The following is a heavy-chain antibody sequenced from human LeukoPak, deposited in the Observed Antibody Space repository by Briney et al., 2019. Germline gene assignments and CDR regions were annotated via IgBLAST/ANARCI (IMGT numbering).Heavy chain of an antibody. CDR2: INHSGST. D-gene: IGHD3-16*02. J-gene: IGHJ5*02. Sequence: PSETLSLTCAVYGGSFSGYYWSWIRQPPGKGLEWIGEINHSGSTNYNPSLESRVTISVDTSKNQFSLKLSSVTAADTAVYYCARLVQYDYVWGSYRPGGFDPWGQGTLVTVSS. CDR1: GGSFSGYY. V-gene: IGHV4-34*01. CDR3: ARLVQYDYVWGSYRPGGFDP.